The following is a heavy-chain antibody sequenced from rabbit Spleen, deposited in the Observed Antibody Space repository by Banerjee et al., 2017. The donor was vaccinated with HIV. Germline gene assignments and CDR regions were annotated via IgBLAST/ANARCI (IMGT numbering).Heavy chain of an antibody. CDR2: INMVTGKS. J-gene: IGHJ4*01. V-gene: IGHV1S45*01. CDR3: ARGSATMTMVIIGFYLSL. Sequence: QEQLVESGGGLVKPEGSLTLTCKASGVSFNDKDVMCWVRQAPGKGLEWITCINMVTGKSVYASWAKGRSTFSKTSSTTVTLQMTTLTAADTATYFCARGSATMTMVIIGFYLSLWGQGTLVTVS. D-gene: IGHD2-1*01. CDR1: GVSFNDKDV.